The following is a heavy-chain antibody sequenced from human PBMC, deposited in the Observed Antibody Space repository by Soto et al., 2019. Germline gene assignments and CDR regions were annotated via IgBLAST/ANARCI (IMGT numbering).Heavy chain of an antibody. Sequence: EVQLVESGGGFVQPGGSLRLSCAASGFSLRGYSMLWVRQAPGKGLEWVSYISGSGTTIYYADSVKGRFTISRDNAKNSVYLQMNSLGDEDTAVYYCARGASYGDYGGYWGQGTRVPVSS. CDR2: ISGSGTTI. CDR3: ARGASYGDYGGY. D-gene: IGHD4-17*01. V-gene: IGHV3-48*02. J-gene: IGHJ4*02. CDR1: GFSLRGYS.